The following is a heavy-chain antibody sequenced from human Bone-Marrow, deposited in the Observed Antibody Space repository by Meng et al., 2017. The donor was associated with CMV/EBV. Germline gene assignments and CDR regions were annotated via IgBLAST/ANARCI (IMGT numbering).Heavy chain of an antibody. J-gene: IGHJ4*02. Sequence: GESLKISCAASGFTVSSNYMSWVRQAPGKGLEWVSVIYSGGSTYYADSVKGRFTISRDNSKNTLYLQMNSLRAEDTAVYYCARASNYDFWSGYYTGGIFDYWGQGTLVTVSS. CDR2: IYSGGST. D-gene: IGHD3-3*01. CDR3: ARASNYDFWSGYYTGGIFDY. CDR1: GFTVSSNY. V-gene: IGHV3-66*02.